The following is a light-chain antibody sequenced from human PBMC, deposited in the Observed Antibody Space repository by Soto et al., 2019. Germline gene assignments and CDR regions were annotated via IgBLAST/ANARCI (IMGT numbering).Light chain of an antibody. V-gene: IGLV1-40*01. CDR2: HNS. J-gene: IGLJ1*01. CDR3: QSYDSSLSGSRV. CDR1: SSNIGAGYD. Sequence: QPVLTQPPSVSGAPGQRVTISCTGSSSNIGAGYDVHWSQQLPGTAPKLLIYHNSNRPSGVPDRFSGSKSGTSASLAITGLQAEDEADYYCQSYDSSLSGSRVFGTGTKLTVL.